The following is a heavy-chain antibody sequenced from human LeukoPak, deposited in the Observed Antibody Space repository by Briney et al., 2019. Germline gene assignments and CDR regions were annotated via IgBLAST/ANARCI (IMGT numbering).Heavy chain of an antibody. CDR3: ARDPGYSYGYRHLDV. CDR1: GYTFTSYD. V-gene: IGHV1-69*13. Sequence: SVKVSCKASGYTFTSYDINWVRQAPGQGLEWMGGIIPIFGTANYAQKFQGRVTITADESTSTAYMELSSLRSEDTAVYYCARDPGYSYGYRHLDVWGKGTTVTVSS. CDR2: IIPIFGTA. D-gene: IGHD5-18*01. J-gene: IGHJ6*04.